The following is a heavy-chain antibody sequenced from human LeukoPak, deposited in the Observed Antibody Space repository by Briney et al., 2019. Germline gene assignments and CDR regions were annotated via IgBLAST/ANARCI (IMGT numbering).Heavy chain of an antibody. V-gene: IGHV3-7*04. J-gene: IGHJ4*02. CDR1: GFALSSHW. CDR3: ARASLTGRALDY. D-gene: IGHD1-1*01. CDR2: IKPDGGAM. Sequence: GGSLRLSSAASGFALSSHWMNWVRQAPGKGLEWVANIKPDGGAMFYVDSVKGRFIISRDNAKNSVDLQMNSLRAEDAAVYYCARASLTGRALDYWGQGILVTVSS.